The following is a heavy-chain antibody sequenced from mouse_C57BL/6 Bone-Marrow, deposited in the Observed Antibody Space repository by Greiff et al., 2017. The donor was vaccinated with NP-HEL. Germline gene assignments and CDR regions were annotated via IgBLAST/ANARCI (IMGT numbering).Heavy chain of an antibody. V-gene: IGHV5-9*01. CDR3: ARHIDYYGSSYDDFDV. D-gene: IGHD1-1*01. J-gene: IGHJ1*03. Sequence: EVQLVESGGGLVKPGGSLKLSCAASGFTFSSYTMSWVRQTPEKRLEWVATISGGGGNTYYPDSVKGRFTISRDNAKKPLYLQMSSLRSEDTALYYCARHIDYYGSSYDDFDVWGTGTTVTVSS. CDR1: GFTFSSYT. CDR2: ISGGGGNT.